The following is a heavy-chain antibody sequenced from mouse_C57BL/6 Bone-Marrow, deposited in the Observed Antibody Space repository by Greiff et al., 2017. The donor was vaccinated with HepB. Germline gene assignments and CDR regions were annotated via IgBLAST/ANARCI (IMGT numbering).Heavy chain of an antibody. CDR1: GYTFTDYE. D-gene: IGHD5-1*01. J-gene: IGHJ3*01. Sequence: VKLVESGAELVRPGASVTLSCKASGYTFTDYEMHWVKQTPVHGLEWIGAIDPETGGTAYNQKFKGKAILTADKSSSTAYMELRSLTSEDSAVYYCTRYRGWFAYWGQGTLVTVSA. CDR2: IDPETGGT. CDR3: TRYRGWFAY. V-gene: IGHV1-15*01.